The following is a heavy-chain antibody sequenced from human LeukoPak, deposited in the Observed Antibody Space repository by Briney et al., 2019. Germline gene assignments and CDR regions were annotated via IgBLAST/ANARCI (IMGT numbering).Heavy chain of an antibody. V-gene: IGHV1-69*05. Sequence: SVKVSCKASGGTFSSYAISWVRQAPGQGLEWMGGIIPIFGTANYAQKFQGRVTITTDESTSTAYMELSSLRSEDTAVYYCARGSRSWHQTYYYYYMDVWGKGTTVTVSS. CDR3: ARGSRSWHQTYYYYYMDV. J-gene: IGHJ6*03. CDR1: GGTFSSYA. D-gene: IGHD2-15*01. CDR2: IIPIFGTA.